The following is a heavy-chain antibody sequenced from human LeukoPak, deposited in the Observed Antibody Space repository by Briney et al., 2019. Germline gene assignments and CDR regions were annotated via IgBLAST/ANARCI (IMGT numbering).Heavy chain of an antibody. D-gene: IGHD3-22*01. Sequence: GTSLRLSCAASGFTFSHYAMHWVRQAPGKGLEWVSYIRGSDNTIYYADSVKGRFTISRDNAKNLVHLQMTSLRAEDTAVYYCTREADTVIGSLDYWGQGTLVTVSS. CDR2: IRGSDNTI. J-gene: IGHJ4*02. CDR1: GFTFSHYA. V-gene: IGHV3-48*04. CDR3: TREADTVIGSLDY.